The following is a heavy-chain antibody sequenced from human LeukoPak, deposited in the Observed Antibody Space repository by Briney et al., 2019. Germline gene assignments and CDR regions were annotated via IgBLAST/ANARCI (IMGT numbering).Heavy chain of an antibody. D-gene: IGHD3-3*01. CDR3: VSGYDFWSGYGMDV. CDR2: IIPIFGTA. CDR1: GGTFSSYA. J-gene: IGHJ6*02. V-gene: IGHV1-69*13. Sequence: GASVKVSCKASGGTFSSYAISWVRQAPGQGLEWMGGIIPIFGTANYAQKFQGRVTITADESTSTAYMELSSLRSEDTAVYYCVSGYDFWSGYGMDVWGQGTTVTVSS.